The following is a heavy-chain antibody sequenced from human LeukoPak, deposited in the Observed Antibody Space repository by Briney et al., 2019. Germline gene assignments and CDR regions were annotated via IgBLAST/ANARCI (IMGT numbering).Heavy chain of an antibody. CDR2: IIPILAIA. J-gene: IGHJ4*02. CDR1: GGTFSSYT. D-gene: IGHD6-13*01. CDR3: ARAKIAAENFDY. V-gene: IGHV1-69*02. Sequence: SVKVSCKASGGTFSSYTISWVRQAPGQGLEWMGRIIPILAIANYAQKFQGRVTITADKSTSTAYMELSSLRSEDTAVYYCARAKIAAENFDYWGQGTLVTVSS.